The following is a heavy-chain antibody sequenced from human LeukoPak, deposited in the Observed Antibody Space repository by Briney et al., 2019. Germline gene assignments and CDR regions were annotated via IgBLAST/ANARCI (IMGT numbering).Heavy chain of an antibody. J-gene: IGHJ5*02. CDR2: ISGSGGST. CDR1: GFTFSGYE. Sequence: PGGSLRLSCAASGFTFSGYEMNWVRQAPGKGLEWVSAISGSGGSTYYADSVKGRFTISRDNSKNTLYLQMNSLRAEDTAVYYCANDGEGSIDPWGQGTLVTVSS. V-gene: IGHV3-23*01. CDR3: ANDGEGSIDP. D-gene: IGHD4-17*01.